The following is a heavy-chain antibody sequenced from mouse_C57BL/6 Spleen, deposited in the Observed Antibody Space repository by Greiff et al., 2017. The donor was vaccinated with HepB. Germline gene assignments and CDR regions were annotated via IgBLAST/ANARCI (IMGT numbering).Heavy chain of an antibody. J-gene: IGHJ2*01. Sequence: QVQLQQSGPELVKPGASVKISCKASGYAFSSSWMNWVKQRPGKGLEWIRRIYPGDGDTNYNGKFKGKATLTADKSSSTAYMQLSSLTSEDSAVYFCARSTTVVAKGFDYWGQGTTLTVSS. CDR3: ARSTTVVAKGFDY. CDR2: IYPGDGDT. D-gene: IGHD1-1*01. CDR1: GYAFSSSW. V-gene: IGHV1-82*01.